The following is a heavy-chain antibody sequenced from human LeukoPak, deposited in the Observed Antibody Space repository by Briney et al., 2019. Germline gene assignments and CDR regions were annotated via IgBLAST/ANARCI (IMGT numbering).Heavy chain of an antibody. D-gene: IGHD3-16*01. CDR3: ARVDEGGYYYYGMDV. J-gene: IGHJ6*02. CDR1: GGSISSYY. Sequence: PSETLSLTCTVSGGSISSYYWSWIRQPPGKGLEWIGYIYSSGSINYNPSLKSRVTISVDTSKNQFSLKLSSVTAADTAVYYCARVDEGGYYYYGMDVWGQGTTVTVSS. V-gene: IGHV4-59*01. CDR2: IYSSGSI.